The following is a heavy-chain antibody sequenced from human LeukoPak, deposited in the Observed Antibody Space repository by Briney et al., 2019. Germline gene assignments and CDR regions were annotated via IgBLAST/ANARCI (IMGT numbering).Heavy chain of an antibody. CDR1: GFTFSSYE. CDR3: TTVGYCTNGECYGFDY. Sequence: GGSLRLSCAASGFTFSSYEMNWVRQAPGKGLEWVGRIKSKTDGGTTDYAAPVKGRFTISRDDSKNTQYLQMNSLKTEDTAVYYCTTVGYCTNGECYGFDYWGQGTLATVSS. V-gene: IGHV3-15*01. J-gene: IGHJ4*02. D-gene: IGHD2-8*01. CDR2: IKSKTDGGTT.